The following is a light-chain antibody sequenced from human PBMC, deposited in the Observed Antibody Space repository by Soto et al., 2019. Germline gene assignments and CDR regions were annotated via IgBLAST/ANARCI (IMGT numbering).Light chain of an antibody. V-gene: IGKV3D-15*01. CDR2: GAP. Sequence: EIVMTQSPATLSVSPGERATLSCRASQSVGSNLAWYQQKPGQAPSLLISGAPTGATGIPARFSGSGSGTEFTFTISSLQSEDFAVYYCQQYIDWPETFGQGTKVDIK. J-gene: IGKJ2*01. CDR1: QSVGSN. CDR3: QQYIDWPET.